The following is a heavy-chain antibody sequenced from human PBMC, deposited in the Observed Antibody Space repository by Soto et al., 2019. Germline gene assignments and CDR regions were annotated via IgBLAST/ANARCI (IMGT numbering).Heavy chain of an antibody. J-gene: IGHJ2*01. D-gene: IGHD3-9*01. V-gene: IGHV1-18*01. Sequence: ASVKVSCKASGYTFSNFGISWVRQAPGEGLEWMGWISPNSEKTKIAQRFQGRVTMTTDISTSTSYLELRGLTSDDTAVYYCTKDAKFDDINTGYFVNDLWGR. CDR2: ISPNSEKT. CDR3: TKDAKFDDINTGYFVNDL. CDR1: GYTFSNFG.